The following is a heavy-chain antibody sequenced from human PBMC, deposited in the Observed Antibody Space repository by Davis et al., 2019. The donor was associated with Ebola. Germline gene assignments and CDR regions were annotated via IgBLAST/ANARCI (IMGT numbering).Heavy chain of an antibody. CDR2: IVVGSGNT. Sequence: AASVTVSCKASGLTFGSSIVQWVRHARGQRPEWIGWIVVGSGNTDYAEKFQERLTITRDMSTGTVYMDLSSLRSEDTAIYYCAADSLSTDTPFDFWGQGTLVTVSS. CDR1: GLTFGSSI. CDR3: AADSLSTDTPFDF. D-gene: IGHD4-17*01. V-gene: IGHV1-58*01. J-gene: IGHJ4*02.